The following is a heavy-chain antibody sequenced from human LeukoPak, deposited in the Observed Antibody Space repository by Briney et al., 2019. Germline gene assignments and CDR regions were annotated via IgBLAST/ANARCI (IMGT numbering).Heavy chain of an antibody. J-gene: IGHJ4*02. CDR3: ARNLKTHYYGSGSYLDY. V-gene: IGHV4-59*12. Sequence: PSETLSLTCTVSGGSISSYYWSWIRQPPGKGLEWIGYIYYSGSTNYNPSLKSRVTISVDTSKNQFSLKLSSVTAADTAVYYCARNLKTHYYGSGSYLDYWGQGTLVTVSS. CDR2: IYYSGST. CDR1: GGSISSYY. D-gene: IGHD3-10*01.